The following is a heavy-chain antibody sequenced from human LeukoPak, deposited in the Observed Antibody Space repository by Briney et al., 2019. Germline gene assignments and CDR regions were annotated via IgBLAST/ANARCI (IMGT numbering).Heavy chain of an antibody. CDR1: GFTFSSYS. V-gene: IGHV3-48*01. J-gene: IGHJ4*02. Sequence: GGSLRLSCAASGFTFSSYSMNWVRQAPGKGLEWVSYISSSSSTIYYADSVKGRFTISRDNAKNSLYLQMNSLRAEDTAVYYCARDLVVGATGYFDYWGQGTLVTVSS. CDR3: ARDLVVGATGYFDY. CDR2: ISSSSSTI. D-gene: IGHD1-26*01.